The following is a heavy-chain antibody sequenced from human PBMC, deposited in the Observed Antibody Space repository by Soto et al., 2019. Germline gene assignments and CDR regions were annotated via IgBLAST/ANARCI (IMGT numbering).Heavy chain of an antibody. CDR1: GFTFSSYA. CDR2: ISSNGGST. V-gene: IGHV3-64*01. J-gene: IGHJ4*02. CDR3: ASGGSGFYFDY. Sequence: EVQLVESGGGLVQPGGSLRLSCAASGFTFSSYAMHWVRQAPGKGLEYVSAISSNGGSTYYANSVKGRFTISRDNSKNTLYLQMGSLRAEDMAVYYCASGGSGFYFDYWGQGTLVTVS. D-gene: IGHD3-16*01.